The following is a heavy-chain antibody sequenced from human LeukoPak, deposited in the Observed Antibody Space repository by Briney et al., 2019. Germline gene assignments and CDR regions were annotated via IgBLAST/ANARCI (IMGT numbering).Heavy chain of an antibody. CDR2: INANNGGT. CDR3: ARGNTAFDY. Sequence: ASVKVSCKASGYTFSGYYMHWVRQAPGQGLEWMGWINANNGGTIYAQKFQGRVTMTRDTSISTAYMELSRLRSDDTAVYYCARGNTAFDYWGQGTLVTVSS. CDR1: GYTFSGYY. J-gene: IGHJ4*02. V-gene: IGHV1-2*02. D-gene: IGHD5-18*01.